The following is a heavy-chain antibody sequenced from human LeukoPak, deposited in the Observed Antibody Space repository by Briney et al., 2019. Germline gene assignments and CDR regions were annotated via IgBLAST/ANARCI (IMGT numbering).Heavy chain of an antibody. D-gene: IGHD3-22*01. CDR3: ARGYYYDSSAGPSEY. J-gene: IGHJ4*02. V-gene: IGHV1-46*01. Sequence: GASVKVSCKASGYTFTTYYMHWVRQASGQGLEWMGIINPSGGTTGYAQKFQGRVTMARDTSTSTVYMELSSLRSEDTAVYYCARGYYYDSSAGPSEYWGQGTLVTVSS. CDR2: INPSGGTT. CDR1: GYTFTTYY.